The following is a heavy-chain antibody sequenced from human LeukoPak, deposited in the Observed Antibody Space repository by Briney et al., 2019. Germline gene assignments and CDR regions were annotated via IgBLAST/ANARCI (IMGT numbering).Heavy chain of an antibody. CDR2: IYPGDSDI. J-gene: IGHJ4*02. CDR1: GYRFTIYW. V-gene: IGHV5-51*01. Sequence: EESLKISCKGSGYRFTIYWIGWVRQMPGRGLEWIGIIYPGDSDIRYSPSFQGQVNIPADKSISTAYLQWSSLKASDTAMYYCVRRTTGEYYFDYWGQGTLVTVSS. CDR3: VRRTTGEYYFDY. D-gene: IGHD7-27*01.